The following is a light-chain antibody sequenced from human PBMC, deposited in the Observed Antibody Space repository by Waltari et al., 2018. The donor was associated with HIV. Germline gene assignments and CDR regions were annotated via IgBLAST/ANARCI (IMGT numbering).Light chain of an antibody. CDR2: EVF. CDR1: TRDFGLYNF. V-gene: IGLV2-14*01. CDR3: TSFTSNYTVI. J-gene: IGLJ2*01. Sequence: QSALTPPASVSGSPGQSITISCTGSTRDFGLYNFIPWYQQHPGGVPRVIISEVFRRPSGVSSRFSGSKSGNTATLTISWLQTEDEADYYCTSFTSNYTVIFGGGTKVTVL.